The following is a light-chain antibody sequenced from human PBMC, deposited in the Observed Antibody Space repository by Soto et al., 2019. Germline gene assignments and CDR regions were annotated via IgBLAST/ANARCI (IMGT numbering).Light chain of an antibody. V-gene: IGKV1-39*01. J-gene: IGKJ1*01. CDR1: QSISSY. CDR3: QQSYSMRT. CDR2: AAS. Sequence: DIQMSQSPSSLSASLGDRCTITCRASQSISSYLNWYQQKPGKAPKLLMYAASSLQSGVPSRFSGSGSGTDFTLTISSLQPEDFATYYCQQSYSMRTFGQGTKVDIK.